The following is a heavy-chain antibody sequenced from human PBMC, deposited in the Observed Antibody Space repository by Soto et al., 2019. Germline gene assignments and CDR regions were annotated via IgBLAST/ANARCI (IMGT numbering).Heavy chain of an antibody. V-gene: IGHV4-4*07. D-gene: IGHD3-3*01. J-gene: IGHJ6*02. CDR3: ARDIKLRDFWSGYYNYYYGMDV. CDR2: IYTSGST. Sequence: SETLSLTCTVSGGSISSYYWSWIRQPAGKGLEWIGRIYTSGSTNYNPSLKSRVTMSVDTSKNQFSLKLSSVTAADTAVYYCARDIKLRDFWSGYYNYYYGMDVWGQGTTVT. CDR1: GGSISSYY.